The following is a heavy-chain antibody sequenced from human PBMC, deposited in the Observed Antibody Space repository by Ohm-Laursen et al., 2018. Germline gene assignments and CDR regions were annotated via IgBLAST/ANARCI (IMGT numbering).Heavy chain of an antibody. D-gene: IGHD6-13*01. CDR2: ISGSGGST. J-gene: IGHJ6*02. Sequence: SLRLSCAASGFTFSSYAMSWVRQAPGKGLEWVSAISGSGGSTYYADSVKDRFTVSRDNPKNTLYLQMSSLRAGDTAVYYCAKRGGAAAGTIYYYYGMDVWGQGTIVTVSS. CDR1: GFTFSSYA. CDR3: AKRGGAAAGTIYYYYGMDV. V-gene: IGHV3-23*01.